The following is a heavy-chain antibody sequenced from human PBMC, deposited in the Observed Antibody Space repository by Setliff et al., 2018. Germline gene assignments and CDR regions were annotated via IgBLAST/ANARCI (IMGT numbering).Heavy chain of an antibody. J-gene: IGHJ4*02. CDR1: GFTFSKHG. Sequence: GESLKISCAASGFTFSKHGMHWVRQAPGKGLEWVAFIRHDGNNKYYKDSVRGRFTISRDNSKNTVYLQMNSLRPEDTAVYYCAKELIEVMKTGLEFWGQGTMVTVSS. D-gene: IGHD3-22*01. V-gene: IGHV3-30*02. CDR3: AKELIEVMKTGLEF. CDR2: IRHDGNNK.